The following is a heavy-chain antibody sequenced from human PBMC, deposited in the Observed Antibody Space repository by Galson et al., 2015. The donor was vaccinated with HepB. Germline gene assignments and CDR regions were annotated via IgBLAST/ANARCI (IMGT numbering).Heavy chain of an antibody. CDR2: FDPEDGET. CDR1: GYALTELS. Sequence: SVKVSCKVSGYALTELSMHWVRQAPGKGLEWMGGFDPEDGETIYARKFQGRVTMTEDTSTDTAYMELSSLRSEDTAVYYCATDRSSGWSRGNYWGQGTLVTVSS. J-gene: IGHJ4*02. D-gene: IGHD6-19*01. CDR3: ATDRSSGWSRGNY. V-gene: IGHV1-24*01.